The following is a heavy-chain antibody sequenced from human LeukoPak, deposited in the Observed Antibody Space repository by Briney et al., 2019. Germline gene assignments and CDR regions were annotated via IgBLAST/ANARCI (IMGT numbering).Heavy chain of an antibody. CDR2: ISSSGSTI. D-gene: IGHD2-2*01. CDR1: GFTFISYE. V-gene: IGHV3-48*03. CDR3: ARVVPAATGRYFDY. J-gene: IGHJ4*02. Sequence: PGGSLSRSCAASGFTFISYEMNWDRQAPGKGLEWVSYISSSGSTIYYADSVKGRFTISIDNAKNSLYLQMNSLRAEDTAVYYCARVVPAATGRYFDYWGQGTLVTVSS.